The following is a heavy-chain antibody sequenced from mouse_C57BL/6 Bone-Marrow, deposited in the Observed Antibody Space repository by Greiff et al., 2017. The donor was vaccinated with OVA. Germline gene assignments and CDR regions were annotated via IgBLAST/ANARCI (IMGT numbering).Heavy chain of an antibody. J-gene: IGHJ2*01. CDR2: IHPNSGSN. V-gene: IGHV1-64*01. D-gene: IGHD4-1*01. Sequence: QVQLQQPGAELVKPGASVQLSCKASGYTFTSYWMHWVKQRPGQGLEWIGMIHPNSGSNNYNEKFKSKATLTVDKSSSTAYMQLSSLTSEDSAVYYCAREGNWDEVDFDYWGQGTTLTVSS. CDR1: GYTFTSYW. CDR3: AREGNWDEVDFDY.